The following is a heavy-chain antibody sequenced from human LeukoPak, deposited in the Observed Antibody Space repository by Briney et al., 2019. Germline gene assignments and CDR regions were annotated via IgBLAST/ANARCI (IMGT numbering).Heavy chain of an antibody. D-gene: IGHD5-12*01. CDR3: AKGLGNSGYDCLDY. CDR2: ISNGAGTT. J-gene: IGHJ4*02. CDR1: GFTFSNYA. V-gene: IGHV3-23*01. Sequence: GGSLRLSCAASGFTFSNYAVSWVRQAPGKGLEWVSTISNGAGTTYYADSVRGRFTISRDNSKNTLYLQMNGLRAEDTAIYYCAKGLGNSGYDCLDYWGQGTLVTVSS.